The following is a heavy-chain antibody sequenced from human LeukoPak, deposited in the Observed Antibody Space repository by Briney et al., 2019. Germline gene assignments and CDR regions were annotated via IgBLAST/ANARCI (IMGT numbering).Heavy chain of an antibody. CDR2: IYYSGSS. D-gene: IGHD6-13*01. Sequence: SQTLSLTCTVSGGSISSGGYYWSWIRQHPGKGLEWIGYIYYSGSSYYDPSLKSRITISVDTSKNQFSLKLSSVTAADTAVYYCARAYTSSCRWFDPWGQGTLVTVSS. CDR1: GGSISSGGYY. J-gene: IGHJ5*02. CDR3: ARAYTSSCRWFDP. V-gene: IGHV4-31*03.